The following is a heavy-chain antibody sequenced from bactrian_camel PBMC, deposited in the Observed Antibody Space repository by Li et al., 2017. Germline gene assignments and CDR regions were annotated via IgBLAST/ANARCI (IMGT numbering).Heavy chain of an antibody. J-gene: IGHJ4*01. CDR3: AEGRGSRGEHCYSLNY. V-gene: IGHV3S42*01. CDR2: IFTRGGTT. CDR1: GLTTTHNA. D-gene: IGHD6*01. Sequence: VQLVESGGGLVEPGGSLRLSCKGSGLTTTHNAVAWFRQSPGKEREGVASIFTRGGTTTYADYVKGRFTISRDSAKNTVYLQMNNLQPEDTATYYCAEGRGSRGEHCYSLNYWGQGTQVTVS.